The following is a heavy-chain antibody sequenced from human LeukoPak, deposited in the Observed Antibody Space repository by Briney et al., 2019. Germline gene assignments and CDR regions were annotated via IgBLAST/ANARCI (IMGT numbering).Heavy chain of an antibody. J-gene: IGHJ4*02. CDR1: GGTLSSYA. CDR3: ARNGKKYYDFWSGYYTGYFDY. D-gene: IGHD3-3*01. V-gene: IGHV1-69*01. Sequence: GCSVKDSCVASGGTLSSYAISWVPQTPGEGREWMGGTIPIVGTANYAQKFQGRVTITADESTSTAYMELSSLRSEDTAVYYCARNGKKYYDFWSGYYTGYFDYWGQGTLVTVSS. CDR2: TIPIVGTA.